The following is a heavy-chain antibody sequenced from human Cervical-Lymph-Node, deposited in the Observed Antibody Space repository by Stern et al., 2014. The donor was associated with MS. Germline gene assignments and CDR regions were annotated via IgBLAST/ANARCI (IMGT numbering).Heavy chain of an antibody. CDR3: ARDRLDGDYVYYYGLDV. D-gene: IGHD4-17*01. CDR2: LSSDGSNK. V-gene: IGHV3-30*04. Sequence: VQLVESGGGVVRPGRSLRLSCATSGFTFSRYAVLWVRQAPGQGLEWVAALSSDGSNKYYGASVKGRFNISRDNSKNTLFLQMNNRRPEDSGVYHCARDRLDGDYVYYYGLDVWGQGTTVTVSS. J-gene: IGHJ6*02. CDR1: GFTFSRYA.